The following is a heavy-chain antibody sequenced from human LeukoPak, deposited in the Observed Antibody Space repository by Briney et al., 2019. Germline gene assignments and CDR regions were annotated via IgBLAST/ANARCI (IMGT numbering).Heavy chain of an antibody. J-gene: IGHJ4*02. CDR3: ARDGAITMVRGVTFDY. CDR1: GFPFSSYS. CDR2: ISSSSSYI. Sequence: AGGSLRLSCAASGFPFSSYSMNWVRQAPGKGLEWVSSISSSSSYIYYADSVKGRFTISRDNAKNSLYLQMNSLRAEDTAVYYCARDGAITMVRGVTFDYWGQGTLVTVSS. V-gene: IGHV3-21*01. D-gene: IGHD3-10*01.